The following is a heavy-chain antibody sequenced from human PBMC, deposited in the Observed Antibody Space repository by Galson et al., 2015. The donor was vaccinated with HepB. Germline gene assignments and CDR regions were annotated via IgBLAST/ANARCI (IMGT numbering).Heavy chain of an antibody. CDR3: ARHHPQLEY. CDR1: GGSISSSSYY. D-gene: IGHD3-3*01. CDR2: IYYSGST. J-gene: IGHJ4*02. Sequence: ETLSLTCTVSGGSISSSSYYWGWIRQPPGKGLEWIGSIYYSGSTYYNPSLKSRVTISVDTSKNQFSLKLSSVTAADTAVYYCARHHPQLEYWGQGTLVTVSS. V-gene: IGHV4-39*01.